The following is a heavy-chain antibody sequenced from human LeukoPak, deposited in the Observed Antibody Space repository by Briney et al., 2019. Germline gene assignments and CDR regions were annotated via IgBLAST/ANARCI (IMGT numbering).Heavy chain of an antibody. Sequence: GGSLRLSCAASGFTFSNYAMNWVRQAPGKGLEWVSGISGSGGSTYYADSVKGRFTISRDNAKDTLYLQMNSLRAEDTAVYYCTGHHQAYSRTYWGQGTLVTVSS. J-gene: IGHJ4*02. CDR2: ISGSGGST. D-gene: IGHD4-11*01. CDR1: GFTFSNYA. V-gene: IGHV3-23*01. CDR3: TGHHQAYSRTY.